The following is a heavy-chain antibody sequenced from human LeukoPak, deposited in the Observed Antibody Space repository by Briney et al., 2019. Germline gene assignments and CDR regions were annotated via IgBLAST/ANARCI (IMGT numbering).Heavy chain of an antibody. CDR1: GFTFSSYG. Sequence: GGSLRLSCAASGFTFSSYGMHWVRQAPGKGLEWVAFIRYDGSNKYYADSVKGRFTISRDNSKNTLYLQMNSLRTEDTAVYYCAKDFSVYYYDSRVFDYWGQGTLVTVSS. J-gene: IGHJ4*02. CDR2: IRYDGSNK. CDR3: AKDFSVYYYDSRVFDY. D-gene: IGHD3-22*01. V-gene: IGHV3-30*02.